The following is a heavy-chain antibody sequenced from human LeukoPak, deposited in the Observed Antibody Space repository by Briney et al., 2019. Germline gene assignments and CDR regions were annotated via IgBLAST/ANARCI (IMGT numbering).Heavy chain of an antibody. J-gene: IGHJ1*01. CDR3: ASYDFWSGRAEYFQH. V-gene: IGHV4-61*05. Sequence: SETLSLTCTVSGGSIGNSAYFWGWIRRPPGKGLEWIGYIYYSGSTNYNPSLKSRVTISVDTSKNQFSLKLSSVTAADTAVYYCASYDFWSGRAEYFQHWGQGTLVTVSS. CDR1: GGSIGNSAYF. CDR2: IYYSGST. D-gene: IGHD3-3*01.